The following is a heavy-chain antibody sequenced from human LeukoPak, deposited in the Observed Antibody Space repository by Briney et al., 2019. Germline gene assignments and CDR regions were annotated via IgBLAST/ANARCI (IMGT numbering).Heavy chain of an antibody. CDR2: IRTAGDT. J-gene: IGHJ6*02. V-gene: IGHV3-13*01. CDR3: ARGGAPYDFWSGNYYYYGMDV. CDR1: GFTLSSYD. Sequence: GGSLRLSCAASGFTLSSYDMHWVRQATGKGLELVPVIRTAGDTYYPGSVKGRFTISTEKAKNSLYLQMNGLRAGDTAVYYCARGGAPYDFWSGNYYYYGMDVWGHGTTVTVSS. D-gene: IGHD3-3*01.